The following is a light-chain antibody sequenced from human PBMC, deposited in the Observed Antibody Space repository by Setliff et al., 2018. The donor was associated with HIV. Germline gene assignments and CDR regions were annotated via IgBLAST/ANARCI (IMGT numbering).Light chain of an antibody. CDR1: SSDVGGYYS. CDR3: NSYTTSSTLYV. Sequence: QSALTQPASVSGSPGQSITISCTGISSDVGGYYSVSWCQQHPGKAPKLMIYDVINRPSGVSNRFSGSRSGNTASLTISGLQVEDEADYYCNSYTTSSTLYVFGPGTKVTVL. CDR2: DVI. V-gene: IGLV2-14*03. J-gene: IGLJ1*01.